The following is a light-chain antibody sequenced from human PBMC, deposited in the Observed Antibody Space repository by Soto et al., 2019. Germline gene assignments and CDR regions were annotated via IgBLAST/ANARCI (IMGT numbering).Light chain of an antibody. CDR3: SSYVGSNNYV. V-gene: IGLV2-8*01. CDR2: EVT. J-gene: IGLJ1*01. Sequence: QSALTQPPSASGSPGHSVTISCTGTSSDVGGYNYVSWYQQHPGKAPKLMIYEVTKRPSGVPDRFSGSKSGNTASLTVSGLQVEDEADYYCSSYVGSNNYVFGTGTKVTVL. CDR1: SSDVGGYNY.